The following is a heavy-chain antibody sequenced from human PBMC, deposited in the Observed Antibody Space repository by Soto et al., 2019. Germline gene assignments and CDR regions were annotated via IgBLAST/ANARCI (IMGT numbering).Heavy chain of an antibody. Sequence: EVQLVESGGGLVQPGGSLRLSCAASGLTFSSESMNWVRQAPGKGLEWVAYINSRSSTMLYADSVKGRFTISRDNAKNSLYLQINSLRDEDTAVYYSAIELGPMWGQGTQVTVSS. J-gene: IGHJ4*02. CDR2: INSRSSTM. CDR1: GLTFSSES. V-gene: IGHV3-48*02. D-gene: IGHD6-13*01. CDR3: AIELGPM.